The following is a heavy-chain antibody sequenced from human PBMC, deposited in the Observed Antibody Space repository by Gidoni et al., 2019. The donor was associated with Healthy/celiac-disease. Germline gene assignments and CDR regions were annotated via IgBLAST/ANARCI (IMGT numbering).Heavy chain of an antibody. V-gene: IGHV3-9*01. CDR1: GFTFGDYA. CDR3: AKDMENYDFWSGYRYYYGMDV. J-gene: IGHJ6*02. CDR2: ISWKSGSI. D-gene: IGHD3-3*01. Sequence: EVQLVESGGGLVHPGRSLSLSCAASGFTFGDYAMPWVRQAPGKGLEWVSGISWKSGSIGYADSVKGRFTISRDNAKNSLYLQMNSLRAEDTALYYCAKDMENYDFWSGYRYYYGMDVWGQGTTVTVSS.